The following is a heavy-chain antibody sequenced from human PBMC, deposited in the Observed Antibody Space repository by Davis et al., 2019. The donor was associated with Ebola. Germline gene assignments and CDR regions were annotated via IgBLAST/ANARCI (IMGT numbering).Heavy chain of an antibody. D-gene: IGHD4-17*01. CDR3: ARDRGDHSGPLDY. V-gene: IGHV3-74*01. CDR2: INGDGYSA. CDR1: GFTFSSHW. J-gene: IGHJ4*02. Sequence: GESLKISCAASGFTFSSHWMHWVRQAPGKGLEWVSRINGDGYSADYADSVKGRFSFSRDNAKNTLYLQMNSLRVDDTAVYYCARDRGDHSGPLDYWGQGTLVTVSS.